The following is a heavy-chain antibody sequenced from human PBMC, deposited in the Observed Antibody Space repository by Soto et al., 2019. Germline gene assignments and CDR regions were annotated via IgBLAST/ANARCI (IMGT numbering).Heavy chain of an antibody. V-gene: IGHV4-59*01. CDR2: IYYSGST. D-gene: IGHD1-26*01. J-gene: IGHJ5*02. CDR3: ARVIVGATLRRYNWFHP. Sequence: SETLSLTCTVSGGSISSYYWSWIRQPPGKGLEWIGYIYYSGSTNYNPSLKSRVTISVDTSKNQFSLKLSSVTAADTAVYYCARVIVGATLRRYNWFHPWGQGTLVTVSS. CDR1: GGSISSYY.